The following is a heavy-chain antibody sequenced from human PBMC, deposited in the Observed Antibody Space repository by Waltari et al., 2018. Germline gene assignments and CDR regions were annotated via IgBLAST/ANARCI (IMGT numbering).Heavy chain of an antibody. CDR3: ARVPVGGGTTKEDFDY. J-gene: IGHJ4*02. CDR2: SKPTRGGK. Sequence: QVQLVQSGAEVKKPRASVKVSCSASVYTFTGYYMHSVRQAPGQGFAWMGRSKPTRGGKNNARKVQGRVTMTRDTSTSTAYMELSRQRAEYTAVYYCARVPVGGGTTKEDFDYWGQGTLVTVSS. D-gene: IGHD1-26*01. V-gene: IGHV1-2*06. CDR1: VYTFTGYY.